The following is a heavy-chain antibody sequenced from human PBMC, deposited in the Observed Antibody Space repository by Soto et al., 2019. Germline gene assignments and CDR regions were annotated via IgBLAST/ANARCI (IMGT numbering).Heavy chain of an antibody. D-gene: IGHD3-10*01. J-gene: IGHJ4*02. CDR3: ARRASHGFFRYFDN. CDR2: TNGNLGTG. Sequence: QVQLVQSGAEVKRPGSSVKVSCKASGGTFSSYPISWVRQAPGQGLEGMGGTNGNLGTGNYAHKFRGRLTLTADKSTTTTYKELSSLTSEDTAVYYCARRASHGFFRYFDNWGQGTLVTVSS. CDR1: GGTFSSYP. V-gene: IGHV1-69*06.